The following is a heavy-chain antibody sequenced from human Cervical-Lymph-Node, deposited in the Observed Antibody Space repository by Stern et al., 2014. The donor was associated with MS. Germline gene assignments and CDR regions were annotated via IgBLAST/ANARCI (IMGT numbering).Heavy chain of an antibody. CDR2: ISYDGSNK. Sequence: QLVQSGGGVVQPGRSLRLSCAASGFTFSSYAMHWVRQAPGKGLEWVAVISYDGSNKYYADSVKGRFTISRDNSKNTLYLQMNSLRAEDTAVYYCARDLLTYYDFWSGQNPFDYWGQGTLVTVSS. V-gene: IGHV3-30-3*01. CDR3: ARDLLTYYDFWSGQNPFDY. D-gene: IGHD3-3*01. CDR1: GFTFSSYA. J-gene: IGHJ4*02.